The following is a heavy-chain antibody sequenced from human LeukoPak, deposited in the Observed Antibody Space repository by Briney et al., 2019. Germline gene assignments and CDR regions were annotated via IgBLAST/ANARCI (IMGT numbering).Heavy chain of an antibody. Sequence: GRSLRLSCAASGFTFDDYAMHWVRQAPGKGLEWVSGISWNSGSIGYADSVKGRFTISRDNAKNSLYLQMNSLRAEDTALYYCVKDIYYDSSGYFDYWGQGTLVTVSS. V-gene: IGHV3-9*01. D-gene: IGHD3-22*01. CDR3: VKDIYYDSSGYFDY. CDR1: GFTFDDYA. CDR2: ISWNSGSI. J-gene: IGHJ4*02.